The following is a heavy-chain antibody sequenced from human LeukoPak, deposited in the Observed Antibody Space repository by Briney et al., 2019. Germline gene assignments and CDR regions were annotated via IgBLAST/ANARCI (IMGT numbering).Heavy chain of an antibody. Sequence: PSETLSLTCTVSGGSISTGGHYWSWIRQNPGKGLEWIGYIYYTGSTYYNPSLKSRVTISVDTSKNQFSLKLTSVTAADTAVYYCARVPLVWGQGSLVTVSS. CDR2: IYYTGST. CDR3: ARVPLV. V-gene: IGHV4-31*03. J-gene: IGHJ4*02. CDR1: GGSISTGGHY.